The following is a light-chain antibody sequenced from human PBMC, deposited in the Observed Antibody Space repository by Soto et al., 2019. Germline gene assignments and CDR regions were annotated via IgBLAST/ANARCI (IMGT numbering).Light chain of an antibody. CDR1: ESVSSY. CDR2: DAS. CDR3: QQRRNWPPLT. V-gene: IGKV3-11*01. Sequence: EVVLTQSPATLSLSPGERATLSCRASESVSSYLAWYQQKPGQAPRLLIFDASTRATGIPARFGGSGSGTDFTLTISSLEPEDSAVYYCQQRRNWPPLTFGGGTRVEIK. J-gene: IGKJ4*01.